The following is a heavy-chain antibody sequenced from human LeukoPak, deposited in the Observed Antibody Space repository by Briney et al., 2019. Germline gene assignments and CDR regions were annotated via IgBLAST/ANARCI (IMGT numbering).Heavy chain of an antibody. V-gene: IGHV3-30-3*01. D-gene: IGHD2-2*01. J-gene: IGHJ6*03. Sequence: PGRSLRLSCAASGFTFSSYAMHWVRQAPGKGLEWVAVISYDGSNKYYADSVKGRFTISRDNSKNTLYLQMNSLRAEDTAVYYCARGPRTLEAAANTGLVYYYMDVWGKGTTVTVSS. CDR1: GFTFSSYA. CDR2: ISYDGSNK. CDR3: ARGPRTLEAAANTGLVYYYMDV.